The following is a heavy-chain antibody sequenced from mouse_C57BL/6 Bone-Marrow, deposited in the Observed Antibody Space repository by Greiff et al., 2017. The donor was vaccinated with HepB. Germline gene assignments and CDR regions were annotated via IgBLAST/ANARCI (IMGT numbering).Heavy chain of an antibody. CDR1: GYTFTSYW. CDR2: IYPGSGST. Sequence: VKLQESGAELVKPGASVKMSCKASGYTFTSYWITWVKQRPGQGLEWIGDIYPGSGSTNYNEKFKSKATLTVDTSSSTAYMQLSSLTSEDSAVYYCARNPYYAMDYWGQGTSVTVSS. CDR3: ARNPYYAMDY. J-gene: IGHJ4*01. V-gene: IGHV1-55*01.